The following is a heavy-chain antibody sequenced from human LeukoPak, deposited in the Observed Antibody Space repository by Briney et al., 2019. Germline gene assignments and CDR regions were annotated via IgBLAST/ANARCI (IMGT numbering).Heavy chain of an antibody. CDR1: GFTFSSYG. Sequence: GGSLRLSCAASGFTFSSYGMHWVRQAPGKGLEWVAFIRYDGSNKYYADSVKGRFTISRDNSKNTLYLQMNSLKTEDTAVYYCTKDNGGGYSGLDFWGQGALVTVSS. CDR2: IRYDGSNK. J-gene: IGHJ4*02. CDR3: TKDNGGGYSGLDF. D-gene: IGHD1-26*01. V-gene: IGHV3-30*02.